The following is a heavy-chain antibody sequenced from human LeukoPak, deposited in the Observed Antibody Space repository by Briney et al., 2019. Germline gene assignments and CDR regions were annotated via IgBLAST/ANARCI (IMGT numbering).Heavy chain of an antibody. V-gene: IGHV3-21*01. CDR2: ISSSSSYI. CDR3: ARDLKDRITVTTFDY. D-gene: IGHD1-7*01. CDR1: GFTFSSYS. Sequence: VGSLRLSCAASGFTFSSYSMNWVRQAPGKGLEWVSSISSSSSYIYYADSVKGRFTISRDNAKNSLYLQMNSLRAEDTAVYYCARDLKDRITVTTFDYWGQGTLVTVSS. J-gene: IGHJ4*02.